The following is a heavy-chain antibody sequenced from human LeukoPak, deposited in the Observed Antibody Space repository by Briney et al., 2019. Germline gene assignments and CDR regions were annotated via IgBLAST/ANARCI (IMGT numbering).Heavy chain of an antibody. Sequence: ASVKVSCKASGYTFTSYAMHWVRQAPGQRLEWMGWINAGNGNTKYSQKFQGRVTITRDTSASTAYMELSSLRSEDTAVYYCARVGGGAIYSGYDYSYWGQGTLVTVSS. J-gene: IGHJ4*02. CDR2: INAGNGNT. CDR3: ARVGGGAIYSGYDYSY. CDR1: GYTFTSYA. D-gene: IGHD5-12*01. V-gene: IGHV1-3*01.